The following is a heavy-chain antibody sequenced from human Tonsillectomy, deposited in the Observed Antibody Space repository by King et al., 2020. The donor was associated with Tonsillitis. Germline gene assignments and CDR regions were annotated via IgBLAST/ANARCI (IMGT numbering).Heavy chain of an antibody. D-gene: IGHD7-27*01. CDR1: GGSFSGYY. V-gene: IGHV4-34*01. CDR3: ARRPTGDIGPQFAY. J-gene: IGHJ4*02. CDR2: INHSGST. Sequence: VQLQQWGAGLLKPSETLSLTCAVYGGSFSGYYWSWIRQPPGKGLEWIGEINHSGSTNYNPSLKSRVTISVDTSKNQFSLKLSSVPAADTAVYYWARRPTGDIGPQFAYWGQGTLVTVSS.